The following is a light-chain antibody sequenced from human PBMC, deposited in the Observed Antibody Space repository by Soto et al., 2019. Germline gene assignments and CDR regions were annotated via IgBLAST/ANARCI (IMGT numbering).Light chain of an antibody. CDR1: QNINSF. Sequence: EIVLTQSPATLSLSPGERATLSCRASQNINSFLAWYQQKPGQAPRLLIYDASNRATGIPARFSGSGSGADFTLTISSLEPEDFAVYYCQQRSNWFITFGQGTRLEIK. V-gene: IGKV3-11*01. CDR3: QQRSNWFIT. CDR2: DAS. J-gene: IGKJ5*01.